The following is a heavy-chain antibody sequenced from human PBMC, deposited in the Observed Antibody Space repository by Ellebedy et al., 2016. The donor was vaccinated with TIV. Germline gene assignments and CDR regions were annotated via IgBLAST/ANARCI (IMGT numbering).Heavy chain of an antibody. V-gene: IGHV3-11*03. CDR1: GFIFSDYY. J-gene: IGHJ2*01. CDR2: ISGSTIYT. Sequence: GESLKISXAASGFIFSDYYMNWIRQAPGKGLEWVSYISGSTIYTNYADSVKGRFTISRDNAKNSLYLQINSLRAEDTAVYYCARGNGYRESNHNYYFDLWGRGTLVTVSS. D-gene: IGHD1-26*01. CDR3: ARGNGYRESNHNYYFDL.